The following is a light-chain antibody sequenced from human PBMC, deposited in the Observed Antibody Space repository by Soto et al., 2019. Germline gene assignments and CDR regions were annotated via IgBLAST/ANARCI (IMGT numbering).Light chain of an antibody. CDR3: QQSYSTLTWT. CDR2: AAS. Sequence: DIQMTQSPSSLSASVGDRVTITCRASQSISSYLNWYQQKPGKAPKLLIYAASSLQSGDPSRFIGSVSGTDFTLTISSLQPEDFATYYCQQSYSTLTWTFGQGTKV. J-gene: IGKJ1*01. V-gene: IGKV1-39*01. CDR1: QSISSY.